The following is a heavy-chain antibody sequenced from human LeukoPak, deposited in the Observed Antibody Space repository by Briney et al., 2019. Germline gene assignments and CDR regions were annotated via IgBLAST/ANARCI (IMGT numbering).Heavy chain of an antibody. V-gene: IGHV1-2*02. CDR3: AREITRSCSGDCYPDAFDI. CDR1: GYTFTGYY. Sequence: VASVKVSCKASGYTFTGYYMHWVRQAPGQGLEWMGWINPNSGGTNYAQKFQGRVTMTRDTSISTAYMELSRLRSDDTAVYYCAREITRSCSGDCYPDAFDIWGQGTMVTVSS. D-gene: IGHD2-21*01. CDR2: INPNSGGT. J-gene: IGHJ3*02.